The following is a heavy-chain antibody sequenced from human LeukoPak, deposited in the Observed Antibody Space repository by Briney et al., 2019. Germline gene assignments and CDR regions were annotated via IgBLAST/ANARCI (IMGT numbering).Heavy chain of an antibody. Sequence: LRLSCAASGFTFSSYAMSWIRQPPGKGLEWIGYIYYSGNTYYNPSLKSRISISVDTSKKQFSLKLSSVTAADTAVYYCARYHGGFDIWGQGTMVTVSS. CDR2: IYYSGNT. V-gene: IGHV4-30-4*08. J-gene: IGHJ3*02. CDR3: ARYHGGFDI. D-gene: IGHD4-23*01. CDR1: GFTFSSYA.